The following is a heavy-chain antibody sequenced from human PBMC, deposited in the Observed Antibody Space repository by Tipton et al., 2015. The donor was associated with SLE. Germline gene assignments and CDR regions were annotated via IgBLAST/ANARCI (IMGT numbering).Heavy chain of an antibody. CDR2: VHYSGTT. J-gene: IGHJ6*02. CDR1: YGSINTFY. V-gene: IGHV4-59*01. Sequence: LRLSCSVSYGSINTFYWSWIRKPPGKSLEWIGHVHYSGTTNYNPSVRSRVTISVDASKNQVSLKLTSVTAADTAIYYCARDPGTRYGMDVWDQGTTVTVSS. D-gene: IGHD3-9*01. CDR3: ARDPGTRYGMDV.